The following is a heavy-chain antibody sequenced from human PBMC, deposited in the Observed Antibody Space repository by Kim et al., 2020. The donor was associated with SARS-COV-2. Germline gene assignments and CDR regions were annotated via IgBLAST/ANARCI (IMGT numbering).Heavy chain of an antibody. CDR1: GFTFSSYA. CDR2: ISGSGGST. J-gene: IGHJ6*02. Sequence: GGSLRLSCAASGFTFSSYAMSWVRQAPGKGLEWVSAISGSGGSTYYADSVKGRFTISRDNSKNTLYLQMNSLRAEDTAVYYCAKPPYYYDSSGYPGNYYYYGMDVWGQGTTVTVSS. V-gene: IGHV3-23*01. D-gene: IGHD3-22*01. CDR3: AKPPYYYDSSGYPGNYYYYGMDV.